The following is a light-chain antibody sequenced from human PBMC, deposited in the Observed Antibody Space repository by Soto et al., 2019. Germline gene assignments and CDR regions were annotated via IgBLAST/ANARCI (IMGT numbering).Light chain of an antibody. Sequence: SALTQPASVSGSPGQSIAITCTGTNSDVGAFNYVSWYQQHPDKAPKLMIYEVSNRPSGVSNRFSGSKSVNTATLTISGLQTEDEADYYCSSYTTSSTRVFGTGTKVTVL. CDR3: SSYTTSSTRV. J-gene: IGLJ1*01. CDR2: EVS. CDR1: NSDVGAFNY. V-gene: IGLV2-14*03.